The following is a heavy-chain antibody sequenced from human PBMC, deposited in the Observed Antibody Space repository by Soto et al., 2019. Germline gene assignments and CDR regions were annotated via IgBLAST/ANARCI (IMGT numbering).Heavy chain of an antibody. Sequence: SETLSPTCAVSGGSISSSNWLSWVRQPPGKGLEWIGEIYHSGSTNYNPSLKSRVTISVDKSKNQFSLKLSSVTAADTAVYYCAREPSHYYDSSGYHFDYWGQGTLLTVSS. CDR2: IYHSGST. D-gene: IGHD3-22*01. CDR3: AREPSHYYDSSGYHFDY. V-gene: IGHV4-4*02. CDR1: GGSISSSNW. J-gene: IGHJ4*02.